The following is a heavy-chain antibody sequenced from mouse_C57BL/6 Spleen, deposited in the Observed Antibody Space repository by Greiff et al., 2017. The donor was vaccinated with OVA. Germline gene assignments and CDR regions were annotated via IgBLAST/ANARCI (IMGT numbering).Heavy chain of an antibody. Sequence: EVKLQESGGGLVKPGGSLKLSCAASGFTFSDYGMHWVRQAPEKGLEWVAYISSGSSTIYYADTVKGRFTISRDNAKNTLFLQMTSLRSEDTAMYYCARRNWEYAMDYWGQGTSVTVSS. D-gene: IGHD4-1*01. CDR1: GFTFSDYG. CDR3: ARRNWEYAMDY. CDR2: ISSGSSTI. V-gene: IGHV5-17*01. J-gene: IGHJ4*01.